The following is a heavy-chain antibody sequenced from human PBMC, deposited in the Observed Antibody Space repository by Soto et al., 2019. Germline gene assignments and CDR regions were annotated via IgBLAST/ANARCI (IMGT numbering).Heavy chain of an antibody. D-gene: IGHD1-1*01. V-gene: IGHV3-11*01. CDR1: GFSFSDSY. CDR3: ARDQINRYERGSFDI. J-gene: IGHJ3*02. CDR2: ISSNGGTI. Sequence: QVQLVESGGGLVKPGGSLRLSCAASGFSFSDSYMSWIRQAPGKGLEWVSYISSNGGTIYYPDSLKGRFTFSRDNAQNSLYLQINSLRAEDTAVYYCARDQINRYERGSFDIWGQGTTVTVSS.